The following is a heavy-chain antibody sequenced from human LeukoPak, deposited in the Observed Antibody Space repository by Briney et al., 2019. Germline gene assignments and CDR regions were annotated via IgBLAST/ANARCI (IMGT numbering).Heavy chain of an antibody. D-gene: IGHD6-6*01. CDR1: GFTFSSYS. CDR2: INSYGVST. V-gene: IGHV3-64D*09. Sequence: GGSLRLSCSASGFTFSSYSMHWVRQAPGKGLEYVSSINSYGVSTYYADSVKGRFTISRDNSKNTLYLQMSSLRAEDTAVYYCVKSGYSSLSDVDYWGQGTLVTVSS. J-gene: IGHJ4*02. CDR3: VKSGYSSLSDVDY.